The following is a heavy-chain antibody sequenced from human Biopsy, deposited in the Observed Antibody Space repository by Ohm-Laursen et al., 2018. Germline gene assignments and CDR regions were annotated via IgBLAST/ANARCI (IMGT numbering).Heavy chain of an antibody. CDR3: ARDYDTSGYYYVS. Sequence: SETLSLTCTVSGGSISNNNYYWGWIRQPSGKGLEWIRSIFYRGSTHYKPSLKSRVNISVDTSKNQFSLKLNSVTAADTAVYYCARDYDTSGYYYVSWGQGTLVTVSS. CDR2: IFYRGST. V-gene: IGHV4-39*01. CDR1: GGSISNNNYY. J-gene: IGHJ5*02. D-gene: IGHD3-22*01.